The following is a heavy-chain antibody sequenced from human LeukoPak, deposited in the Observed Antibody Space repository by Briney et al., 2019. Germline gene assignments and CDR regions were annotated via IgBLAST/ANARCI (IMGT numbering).Heavy chain of an antibody. CDR2: ISSSGSTI. CDR3: ARDLAPSYYGMDV. J-gene: IGHJ6*02. D-gene: IGHD2-15*01. CDR1: GFTFSSYE. V-gene: IGHV3-48*03. Sequence: SGGSLRLSCAASGFTFSSYEMNWVRQAPGKGLEGVSYISSSGSTIYYADSVKGRFTISRDNAKNSLYLQMNSLRAEDTAVYYCARDLAPSYYGMDVWGQGTTVTVSS.